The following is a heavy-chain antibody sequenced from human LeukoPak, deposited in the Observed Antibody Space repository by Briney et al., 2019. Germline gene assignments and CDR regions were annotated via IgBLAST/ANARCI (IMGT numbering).Heavy chain of an antibody. J-gene: IGHJ4*02. CDR3: ARGDQQEDNFDY. CDR2: IYYSGTN. V-gene: IGHV4-31*03. Sequence: SQTLSLTCTVSGGSISSGGYYWSWLRQHPGKGLEWLGYIYYSGTNYNNPSLKSRVTISVDTSKNQYSRKLSSVTAADTAVYYGARGDQQEDNFDYWGQGTLVTVSS. CDR1: GGSISSGGYY.